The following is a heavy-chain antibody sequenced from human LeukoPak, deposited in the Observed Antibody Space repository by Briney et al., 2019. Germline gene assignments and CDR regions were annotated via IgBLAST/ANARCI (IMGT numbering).Heavy chain of an antibody. D-gene: IGHD5-18*01. Sequence: GGSLRLSCAASGFTFSSYGMHWVRQAPGKGLEWVAVIWYDGSNKYCADSVKGRFTISRDNSKNTLYLQMNSLRAEDTAVYYCARAQSTSSYLIDYWGQGTLVTVSS. J-gene: IGHJ4*02. V-gene: IGHV3-33*01. CDR3: ARAQSTSSYLIDY. CDR1: GFTFSSYG. CDR2: IWYDGSNK.